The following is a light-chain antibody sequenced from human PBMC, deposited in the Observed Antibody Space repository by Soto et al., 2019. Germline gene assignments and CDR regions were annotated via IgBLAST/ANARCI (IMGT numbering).Light chain of an antibody. Sequence: QSALTQPPSASGTPWQRVTISCSGSSSKIGSNYVYWYQQLPGTAPKLLIYRNNQRPSGVPDRFSGSKSGTSASLAISGLRSEDEADYYCAAWDDSLSGPHYVFGTGTRVTVL. CDR2: RNN. CDR3: AAWDDSLSGPHYV. CDR1: SSKIGSNY. J-gene: IGLJ1*01. V-gene: IGLV1-47*01.